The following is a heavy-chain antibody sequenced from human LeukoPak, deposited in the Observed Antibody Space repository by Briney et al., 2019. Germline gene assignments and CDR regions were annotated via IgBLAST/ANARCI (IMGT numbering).Heavy chain of an antibody. CDR3: AGWSKHGGHFDY. V-gene: IGHV1-69*13. J-gene: IGHJ4*02. CDR2: IIPIFGTA. CDR1: GGTFSSYA. D-gene: IGHD2-8*02. Sequence: GASVKVSCKASGGTFSSYAISWVRQAPGQGLEWMGGIIPIFGTANYAQKFQGRVTITADESTSTAYMELSSLRSEDTAVYYCAGWSKHGGHFDYWGQGTLVTVSS.